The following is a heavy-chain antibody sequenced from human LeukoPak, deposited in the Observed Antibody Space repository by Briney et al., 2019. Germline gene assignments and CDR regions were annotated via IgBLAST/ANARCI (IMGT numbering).Heavy chain of an antibody. D-gene: IGHD6-19*01. CDR2: ISSSGRTK. Sequence: PGGSLRLSCAASGFTFSSYEMNWVRQAPGKGLEWVSYISSSGRTKYNADSVRGRLTISRDNAKNSLYLQMNSLRAEDTAVYYCAREGYSSGSFDYWGQGTLVTVSS. CDR3: AREGYSSGSFDY. V-gene: IGHV3-48*03. J-gene: IGHJ4*02. CDR1: GFTFSSYE.